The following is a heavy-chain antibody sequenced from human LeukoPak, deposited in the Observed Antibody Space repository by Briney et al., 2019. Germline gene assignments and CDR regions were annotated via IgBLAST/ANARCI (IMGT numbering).Heavy chain of an antibody. J-gene: IGHJ3*02. CDR1: GFTFSSYA. D-gene: IGHD3-22*01. CDR2: ISYDGSNK. V-gene: IGHV3-30-3*01. Sequence: PGGSLRLSCAASGFTFSSYAMSWGRQAPGKGLEGVAVISYDGSNKYYADSVKGRFPIPRDNSKNTLYLQMNSLRAEDTAVYSCARVGYDDSGQDGLGAFDIWGQGTMVTVSS. CDR3: ARVGYDDSGQDGLGAFDI.